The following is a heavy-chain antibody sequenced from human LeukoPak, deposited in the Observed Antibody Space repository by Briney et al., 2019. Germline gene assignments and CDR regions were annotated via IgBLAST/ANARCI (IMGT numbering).Heavy chain of an antibody. CDR1: GFTFSSYS. V-gene: IGHV3-21*01. CDR2: ISSTSSYM. Sequence: GGSLRLSCAASGFTFSSYSMSWVRQAPGKGLEWVSSISSTSSYMYFADSVKGRFTISRDNAKNSLDLQMNSLRGEDTAVYYCARAGGYASSWAYWGQGTLVTVSS. CDR3: ARAGGYASSWAY. D-gene: IGHD5-12*01. J-gene: IGHJ4*02.